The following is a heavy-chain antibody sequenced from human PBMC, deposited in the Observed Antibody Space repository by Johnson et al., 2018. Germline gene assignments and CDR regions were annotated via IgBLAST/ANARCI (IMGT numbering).Heavy chain of an antibody. J-gene: IGHJ3*01. V-gene: IGHV4-61*02. D-gene: IGHD2-15*01. CDR3: AGILEGAGCTGGSCYSGPLFFDV. CDR1: SGSISSGSYY. Sequence: QVQLQESGPGLVKPSLTLSLTCTVSSGSISSGSYYWSWVRQPAGKGLEWIGHISTSGSTSYNSSLKSRITISLDLSRNQFSLKLSSVTAADPAMYYCAGILEGAGCTGGSCYSGPLFFDVWGQGTMVTVSS. CDR2: ISTSGST.